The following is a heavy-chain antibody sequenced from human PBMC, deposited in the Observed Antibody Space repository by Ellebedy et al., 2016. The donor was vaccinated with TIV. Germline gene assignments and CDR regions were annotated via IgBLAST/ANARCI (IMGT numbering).Heavy chain of an antibody. CDR1: GFTFRSSA. J-gene: IGHJ4*02. D-gene: IGHD7-27*01. CDR2: IPTDDSRR. CDR3: ATDENGDRDFDY. Sequence: GESLKISCVASGFTFRSSAMNWVRQAPGQGLEWLAFIPTDDSRRGYADSVKGRFTISRDNAKNSLYLQMNSLRAEDTAVYYCATDENGDRDFDYWGQGTLVTVSS. V-gene: IGHV3-48*03.